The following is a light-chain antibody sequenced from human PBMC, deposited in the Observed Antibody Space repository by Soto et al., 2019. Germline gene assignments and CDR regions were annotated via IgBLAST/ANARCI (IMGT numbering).Light chain of an antibody. CDR1: QSVGSN. J-gene: IGKJ2*01. CDR2: GAS. CDR3: QQYNNWPYT. V-gene: IGKV3-15*01. Sequence: EMVMTQSPATLSVSPGERATLSCRASQSVGSNLAWYQQKPGQAPRFLIFGASTRATGIPARFSGGGSGTEFTLTISSLQSEDFAVYYCQQYNNWPYTFGQGTKLEIK.